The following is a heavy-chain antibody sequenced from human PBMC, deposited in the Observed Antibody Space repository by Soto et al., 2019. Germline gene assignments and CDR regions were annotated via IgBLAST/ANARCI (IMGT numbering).Heavy chain of an antibody. V-gene: IGHV4-59*01. CDR2: IYYSGST. CDR1: GGSISSYY. Sequence: SETLSLTCTVSGGSISSYYWSWIRQPPGKGLEWIGYIYYSGSTNYNPSLKSRVTISVDTSKNQFSLKLSSVTAADTAVYYCARGMQWLVPDGYWGQGTLVTVSS. D-gene: IGHD6-19*01. J-gene: IGHJ4*02. CDR3: ARGMQWLVPDGY.